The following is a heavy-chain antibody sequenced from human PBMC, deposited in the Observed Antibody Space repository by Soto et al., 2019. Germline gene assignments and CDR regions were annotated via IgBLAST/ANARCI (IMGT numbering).Heavy chain of an antibody. CDR3: ARSSGYYLIDDY. V-gene: IGHV1-3*01. CDR2: INAGNGNT. J-gene: IGHJ4*02. CDR1: GYTFTSYA. Sequence: QVQLVQSGAEVKKPGASVKVSCKASGYTFTSYAIHWVRQAPGQRLEWMGWINAGNGNTKYSQKFQGRVTITRDTSASTAYMELSSLRSEDTAVYYCARSSGYYLIDDYWGQGTLVTVSS. D-gene: IGHD3-22*01.